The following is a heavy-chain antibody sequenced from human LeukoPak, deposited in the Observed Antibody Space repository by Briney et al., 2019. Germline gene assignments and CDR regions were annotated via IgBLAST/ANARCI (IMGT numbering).Heavy chain of an antibody. Sequence: PGGSLRLSCVASGFIFSNYSMNWVRQAPGKGLEWVSYISSSSSTIYYADSVKGRFTISRDNAKNSLYLQMNSLRAEDTAIYYCARDHAPSLFGFDPWGQGTLVTVSS. V-gene: IGHV3-48*01. J-gene: IGHJ5*02. CDR3: ARDHAPSLFGFDP. D-gene: IGHD3-16*02. CDR1: GFIFSNYS. CDR2: ISSSSSTI.